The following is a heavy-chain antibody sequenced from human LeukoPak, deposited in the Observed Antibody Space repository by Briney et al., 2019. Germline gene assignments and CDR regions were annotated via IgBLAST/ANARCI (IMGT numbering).Heavy chain of an antibody. Sequence: ASVKVSCKASGGTFSSYAISWVRQAPGQRLEWMGGIIPIFGTANYAQKFQGRVTMTRDTSISTAYMELSRLRSDDTAVYYCARSPDYYGSGKNWFDPWGQGTLVTVSS. CDR1: GGTFSSYA. CDR2: IIPIFGTA. V-gene: IGHV1-69*05. D-gene: IGHD3-10*01. CDR3: ARSPDYYGSGKNWFDP. J-gene: IGHJ5*02.